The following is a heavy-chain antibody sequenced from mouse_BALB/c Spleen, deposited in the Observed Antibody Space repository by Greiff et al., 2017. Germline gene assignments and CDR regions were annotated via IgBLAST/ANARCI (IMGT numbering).Heavy chain of an antibody. CDR2: ISYSGST. D-gene: IGHD2-3*01. J-gene: IGHJ2*01. CDR1: GYSITSDYA. V-gene: IGHV3-2*02. Sequence: DVKLQESGPGLVKPSQSLSLTCTVTGYSITSDYAWNWIRQFPGNKLEWMGYISYSGSTSYNPSLKSRISITRDTSKNQFFLQLNSVTTEDTATYYCARYEVGWGPLFDYWGQGTTLTVSS. CDR3: ARYEVGWGPLFDY.